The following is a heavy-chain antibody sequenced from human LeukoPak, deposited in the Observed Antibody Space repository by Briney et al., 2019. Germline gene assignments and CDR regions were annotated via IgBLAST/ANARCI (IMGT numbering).Heavy chain of an antibody. Sequence: SSETLSLTCAVYGGSFSGYYWSWIRQPPGKGLEWIGEINHSGSTNYNPSLKSRVTISVDTSKNQFSLKLSSVTAADTAVYYCATLRSQLLWFGELLRYFDYWGQGTLVTVSS. V-gene: IGHV4-34*01. CDR2: INHSGST. J-gene: IGHJ4*02. CDR1: GGSFSGYY. CDR3: ATLRSQLLWFGELLRYFDY. D-gene: IGHD3-10*01.